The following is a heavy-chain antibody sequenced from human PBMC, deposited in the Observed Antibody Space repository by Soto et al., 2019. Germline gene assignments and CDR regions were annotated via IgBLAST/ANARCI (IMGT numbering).Heavy chain of an antibody. CDR3: ARVITYHYGMDV. Sequence: SETLSLTCNVSGGSIGSYYWNWLRQPAGKGLEWIGYVYYTGSTNYNPSLEGRATISVDSSKNQVSLNLRSVTAADSATYYCARVITYHYGMDVWGQGITVTVSS. V-gene: IGHV4-59*01. D-gene: IGHD3-16*01. CDR2: VYYTGST. CDR1: GGSIGSYY. J-gene: IGHJ6*02.